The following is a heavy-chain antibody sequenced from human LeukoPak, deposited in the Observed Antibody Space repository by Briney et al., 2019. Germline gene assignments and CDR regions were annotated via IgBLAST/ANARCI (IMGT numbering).Heavy chain of an antibody. Sequence: GGSLRLSCAASGFTFSSYGMHWVRQAPGKGLEWVAFIRYDGSNKYYADSVKGRFTISRDNSKNTLYLQMNSLRAEDTAVYYCARDSVGLLTGLHYWGQGTLVAVSS. CDR3: ARDSVGLLTGLHY. CDR1: GFTFSSYG. V-gene: IGHV3-30*02. CDR2: IRYDGSNK. D-gene: IGHD3-9*01. J-gene: IGHJ4*02.